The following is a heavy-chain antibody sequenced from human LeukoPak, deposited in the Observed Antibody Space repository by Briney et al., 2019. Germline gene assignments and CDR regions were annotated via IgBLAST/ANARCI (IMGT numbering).Heavy chain of an antibody. D-gene: IGHD3-10*01. J-gene: IGHJ6*03. CDR3: AKSTSHYGSGSCWYYYYMDV. V-gene: IGHV3-21*01. CDR1: GFTFSSYG. CDR2: ISGSNSYI. Sequence: GGSLRLSCAASGFTFSSYGMHWVRQAPGKGLEWVSSISGSNSYIYYADSMKGRFTISRDNAKNSLYLQMNSLRAEDTAVYYCAKSTSHYGSGSCWYYYYMDVWGKGTTVTISS.